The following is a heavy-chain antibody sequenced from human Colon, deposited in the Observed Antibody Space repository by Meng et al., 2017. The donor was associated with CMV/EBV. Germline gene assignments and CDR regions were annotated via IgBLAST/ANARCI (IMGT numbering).Heavy chain of an antibody. CDR1: GGAFLNSA. CDR2: DIPVFGTP. Sequence: SVTVSCQASGGAFLNSAISWLRQAPGPGLEWMGGDIPVFGTPEYAQKFQGRLTSTTDEATTTAYMELKNLRSEDTAVYYCAWPAQGNHYYYYALDIWGQGTAVTVSS. CDR3: AWPAQGNHYYYYALDI. V-gene: IGHV1-69*05. J-gene: IGHJ6*02.